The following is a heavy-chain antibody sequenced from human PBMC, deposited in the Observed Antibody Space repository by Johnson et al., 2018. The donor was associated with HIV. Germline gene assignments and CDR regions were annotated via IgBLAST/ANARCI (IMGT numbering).Heavy chain of an antibody. CDR3: ARERLVGYSSSAGAFDI. CDR1: GFTFSSYA. J-gene: IGHJ3*02. V-gene: IGHV3-30-3*01. Sequence: QVQLVESGGGVVQPGRSLRLSCAASGFTFSSYAMHWVRQAPGKGLEWVAVISYDGSSKYYADSVKGRFTISRDNSKNTLYLQMNSLRAEDTAVYYCARERLVGYSSSAGAFDIWGQGTMVTVSS. CDR2: ISYDGSSK. D-gene: IGHD6-6*01.